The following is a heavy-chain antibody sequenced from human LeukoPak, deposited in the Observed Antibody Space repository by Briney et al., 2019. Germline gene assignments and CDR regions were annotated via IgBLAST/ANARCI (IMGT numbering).Heavy chain of an antibody. CDR1: GGSFSGHY. J-gene: IGHJ4*02. CDR3: ARSVSGGLECDS. D-gene: IGHD3-16*01. V-gene: IGHV4-34*01. CDR2: INHNGIT. Sequence: PSETLSLTCAVYGGSFSGHYWTWIRQPPGKGLEWIGEINHNGITNYNPSLKSRVTISVDTSKNQFSLELRSVTAADTAVYYCARSVSGGLECDSCAQGSLVTVSS.